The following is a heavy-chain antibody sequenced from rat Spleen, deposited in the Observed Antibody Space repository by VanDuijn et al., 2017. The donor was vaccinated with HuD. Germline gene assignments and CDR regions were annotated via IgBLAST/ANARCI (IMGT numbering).Heavy chain of an antibody. V-gene: IGHV2-63*01. D-gene: IGHD1-5*01. J-gene: IGHJ2*01. CDR2: MRYNGDT. Sequence: QVQLKESGPGLVQPSQTLSLTCTVSGFSLTSYNVHWVRQPPGKGLEWMGRMRYNGDTSYNSALKSRLSISRDTSKNQVFLKMNSLQTDDTGTYYCTRDRYNSGYFDYWGQGVMVTVSS. CDR1: GFSLTSYN. CDR3: TRDRYNSGYFDY.